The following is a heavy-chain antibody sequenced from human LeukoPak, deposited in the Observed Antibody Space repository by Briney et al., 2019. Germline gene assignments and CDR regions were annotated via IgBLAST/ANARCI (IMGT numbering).Heavy chain of an antibody. J-gene: IGHJ4*02. CDR3: ARDPYDFWSGYNDY. CDR1: GGTFSSYA. Sequence: SVKVSCKASGGTFSSYAISWVRQAPGQGLEWMGRIIPILGIANYAQKFQGRVTITADKSTSTAYMELSSLRSEDTAVYYCARDPYDFWSGYNDYWGQGTLVTVSS. V-gene: IGHV1-69*04. CDR2: IIPILGIA. D-gene: IGHD3-3*01.